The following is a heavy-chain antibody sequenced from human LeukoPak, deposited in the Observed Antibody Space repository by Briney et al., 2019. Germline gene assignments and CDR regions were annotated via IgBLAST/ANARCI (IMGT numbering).Heavy chain of an antibody. Sequence: PGGSLRLSCAASGFTFNSYSMTWVRQAPGKGLEWVSAISDSGGSTYYADSVKGRFTVSRDNSKNTLYLQMNSLRAEDTAVYYCARDAPDNYYYYGMDVWGQGTTVTVSS. J-gene: IGHJ6*02. CDR2: ISDSGGST. CDR1: GFTFNSYS. V-gene: IGHV3-23*01. CDR3: ARDAPDNYYYYGMDV. D-gene: IGHD3-22*01.